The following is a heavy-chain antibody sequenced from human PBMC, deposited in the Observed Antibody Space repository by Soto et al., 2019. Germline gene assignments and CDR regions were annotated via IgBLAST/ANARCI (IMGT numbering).Heavy chain of an antibody. CDR2: IDWDDDK. J-gene: IGHJ6*02. V-gene: IGHV2-70*01. CDR3: ARGLHSSGVYYYYGMDV. D-gene: IGHD3-10*01. Sequence: NLSRSGPTLVKPTQTLTLTCTFSGFSLSTSGMCVSWIRQPPGKALEWLALIDWDDDKYYSTSLKTRLTISKDTSKNQVVLTMTNMDPVDTATYYCARGLHSSGVYYYYGMDVWGQGTTVTVSS. CDR1: GFSLSTSGMC.